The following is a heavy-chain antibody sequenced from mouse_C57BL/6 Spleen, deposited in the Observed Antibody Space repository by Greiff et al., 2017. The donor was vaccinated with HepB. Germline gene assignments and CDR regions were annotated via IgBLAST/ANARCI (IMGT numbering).Heavy chain of an antibody. CDR1: GFNIKDDY. V-gene: IGHV14-4*01. J-gene: IGHJ3*01. D-gene: IGHD2-1*01. CDR2: IDPENGDT. Sequence: VQLQQSGAELVRPGASVKLSCTASGFNIKDDYMHWVKQRPEQGLEWIGWIDPENGDTEYASKFQGKATITADTSSNTAYLQLSSLTSEDTAVYNCTTHGNYAWCAYWGAGTLVTVSA. CDR3: TTHGNYAWCAY.